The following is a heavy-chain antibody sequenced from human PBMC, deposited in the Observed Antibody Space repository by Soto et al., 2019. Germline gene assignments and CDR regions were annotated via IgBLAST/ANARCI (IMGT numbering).Heavy chain of an antibody. Sequence: SETLSLTCAVSGGSISSSNWWSWVRQPPGKGLEWIGEIYHSGSTNYNPSLKSRVTISVDKSKNQFSLKLSSVTAADTAVYYCARKRAAPFGYYYYGMDVWGQGTTVTVS. CDR3: ARKRAAPFGYYYYGMDV. J-gene: IGHJ6*02. CDR1: GGSISSSNW. CDR2: IYHSGST. D-gene: IGHD6-6*01. V-gene: IGHV4-4*02.